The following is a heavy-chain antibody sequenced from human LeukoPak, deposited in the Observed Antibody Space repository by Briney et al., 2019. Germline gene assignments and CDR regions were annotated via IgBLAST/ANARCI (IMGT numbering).Heavy chain of an antibody. D-gene: IGHD3-9*01. V-gene: IGHV1-8*01. CDR1: GYTFTSYD. CDR2: MNPNSGNT. Sequence: ASVKVSFEASGYTFTSYDINWMRQAPGQGLEWVGWMNPNSGNTGYAQTFQGKLTMTRNTSIKTAYMELSSLRSEDTAVYYCARRFYDNLTGHTWYDYWGQGTLVTVSS. CDR3: ARRFYDNLTGHTWYDY. J-gene: IGHJ4*02.